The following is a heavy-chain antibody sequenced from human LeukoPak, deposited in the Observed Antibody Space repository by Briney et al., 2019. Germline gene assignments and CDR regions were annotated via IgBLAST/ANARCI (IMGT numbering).Heavy chain of an antibody. J-gene: IGHJ4*02. CDR1: GFTFSDYY. Sequence: PGGSLRLSCAASGFTFSDYYMSWIRQAPGKGLEWVSYISSSGSTIYYADSVKGRFTISRDNAKNSLYLQMNSLRAEDTAVYYCARETPGYYYDSSGYKVSFDYWGQGTLVTVSS. V-gene: IGHV3-11*01. CDR3: ARETPGYYYDSSGYKVSFDY. D-gene: IGHD3-22*01. CDR2: ISSSGSTI.